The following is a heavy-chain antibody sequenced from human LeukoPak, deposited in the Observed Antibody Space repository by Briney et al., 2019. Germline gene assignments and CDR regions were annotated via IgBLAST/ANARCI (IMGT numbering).Heavy chain of an antibody. CDR3: ARDGNTAMVNYYYYYMDV. J-gene: IGHJ6*03. V-gene: IGHV3-30*04. Sequence: PGGSLRFSCVASGITFSTHAMHWVRQAPGKGLEWVAVLSYDGIKTFYADSVKGRFIISRDNSKNTLYLEMNGLRPEDTAVYYCARDGNTAMVNYYYYYMDVWGAGTTVTVSS. CDR2: LSYDGIKT. D-gene: IGHD5-18*01. CDR1: GITFSTHA.